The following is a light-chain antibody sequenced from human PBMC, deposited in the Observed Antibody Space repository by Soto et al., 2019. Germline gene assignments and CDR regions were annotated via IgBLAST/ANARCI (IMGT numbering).Light chain of an antibody. Sequence: DIQMIQSPSALSASVGDRVTITCQASQSISRRLAWYQQKPGQAPKLLIYDASSLESGVPAGFSVSGSGTQFTLAISSLQPDDFATYYCQRYNSYPWTFGPGTRVEIK. CDR2: DAS. V-gene: IGKV1-5*01. CDR3: QRYNSYPWT. J-gene: IGKJ1*01. CDR1: QSISRR.